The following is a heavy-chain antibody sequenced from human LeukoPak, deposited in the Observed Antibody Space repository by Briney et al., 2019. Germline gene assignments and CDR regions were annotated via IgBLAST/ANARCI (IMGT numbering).Heavy chain of an antibody. CDR1: GFTFDDYG. J-gene: IGHJ4*02. Sequence: PGGSLRLSCAASGFTFDDYGMSWVRQAPGKGLEWVANIKQDGSEKYYVDSVKGRFTISRDNAKNSLYLQMNSLRAEDTAVYYCARGPTRANSTDYWGQGALVTVSS. D-gene: IGHD2/OR15-2a*01. CDR2: IKQDGSEK. V-gene: IGHV3-7*01. CDR3: ARGPTRANSTDY.